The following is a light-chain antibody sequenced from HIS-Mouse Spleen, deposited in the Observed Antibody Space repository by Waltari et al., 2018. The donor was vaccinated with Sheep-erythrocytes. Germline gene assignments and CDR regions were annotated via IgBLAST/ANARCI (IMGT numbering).Light chain of an antibody. CDR3: QAWDSSTAWV. CDR2: EVS. V-gene: IGLV2-8*01. J-gene: IGLJ3*02. CDR1: SSDVGGYNY. Sequence: QSALTQPPSASGSPGQSVTISCTGTSSDVGGYNYVSWYQQHPGKAPKLMIYEVSKRPSGVPDRFSGYKSGNTATLTISGTQAMDEADYYCQAWDSSTAWVFGGGTKLTVL.